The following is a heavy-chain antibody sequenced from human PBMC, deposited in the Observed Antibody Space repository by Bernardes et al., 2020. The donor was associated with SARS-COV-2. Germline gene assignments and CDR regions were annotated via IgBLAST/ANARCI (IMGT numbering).Heavy chain of an antibody. D-gene: IGHD6-13*01. V-gene: IGHV1-2*02. Sequence: ASVKVSCKASGYTFTGYYMHWVRQAPGQGLEWMGWINPNSGGTSYAQKFQGRVTMTRDTSINTVYMELSRLRSDDTAVYYCARCIAAAGLYYYYDGLDVWGQGTTVTVPS. CDR2: INPNSGGT. CDR3: ARCIAAAGLYYYYDGLDV. CDR1: GYTFTGYY. J-gene: IGHJ6*02.